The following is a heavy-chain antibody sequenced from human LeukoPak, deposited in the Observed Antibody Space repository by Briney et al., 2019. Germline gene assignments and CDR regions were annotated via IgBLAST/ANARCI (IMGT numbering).Heavy chain of an antibody. D-gene: IGHD5-18*01. Sequence: QPGGSLRLSCAASGXSFSSYWMSWVRQAPGKGLEWVAAINQDGSEKYYVDSVKGRFTISRDNAKNSLYLQMNSLRAEDTAVYYCAREGFDSYGTTKDAFDVWGQGAMVTVSS. CDR1: GXSFSSYW. CDR2: INQDGSEK. V-gene: IGHV3-7*05. CDR3: AREGFDSYGTTKDAFDV. J-gene: IGHJ3*01.